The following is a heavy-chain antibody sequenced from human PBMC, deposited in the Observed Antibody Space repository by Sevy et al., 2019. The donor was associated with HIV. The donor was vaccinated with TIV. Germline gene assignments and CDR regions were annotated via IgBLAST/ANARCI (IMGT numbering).Heavy chain of an antibody. D-gene: IGHD3-22*01. Sequence: GGSLRLSCAASGFTFSSYAMSWVRQAPGKGLEWISAISGSGGSTYYADSVKGRFTISRDNSKNTLYLQMNSLRAEDTAVYNCAKDDTVVLLITPHYYGMDVWGQGTTVTVSS. CDR3: AKDDTVVLLITPHYYGMDV. J-gene: IGHJ6*02. CDR1: GFTFSSYA. CDR2: ISGSGGST. V-gene: IGHV3-23*01.